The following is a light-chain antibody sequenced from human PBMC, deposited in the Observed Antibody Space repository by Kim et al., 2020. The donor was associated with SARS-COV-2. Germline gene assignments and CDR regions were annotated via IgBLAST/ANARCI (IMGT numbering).Light chain of an antibody. CDR3: QKRSNGAIA. CDR2: DAS. V-gene: IGKV3-11*01. Sequence: EIVLTQSPATLSLSPGERATLSCRASQSVRSTLAWYQQKPGQAPRLLIYDASNRATGIPARFSGSGSGTDFTLTISSLEPEDFAVYYCQKRSNGAIAFGEGTRLEIK. J-gene: IGKJ5*01. CDR1: QSVRST.